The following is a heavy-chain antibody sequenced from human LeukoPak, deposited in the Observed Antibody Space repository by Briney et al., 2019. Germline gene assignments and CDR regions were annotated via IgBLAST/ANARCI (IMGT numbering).Heavy chain of an antibody. D-gene: IGHD2-15*01. CDR2: IYYSGST. V-gene: IGHV4-39*01. Sequence: SSETLSLTCTVSGGSISSSSYYWGWIRQPPGKGLEWIGSIYYSGSTYYNPSLKSRVTISVDTSKNQFSLKLSSVTAADTAVYYCARLRGYCSGGSCYSFPDCWGQGTLVTVSS. CDR1: GGSISSSSYY. CDR3: ARLRGYCSGGSCYSFPDC. J-gene: IGHJ4*02.